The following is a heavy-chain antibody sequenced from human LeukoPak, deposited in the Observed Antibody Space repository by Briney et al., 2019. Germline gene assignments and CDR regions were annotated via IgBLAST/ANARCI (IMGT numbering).Heavy chain of an antibody. Sequence: PGGSLRLSCAASGFTFSSYSMNWVRQAPGKGLEWVSSISSSSTYIYYADSVKGRFTISRDNAKNSLYLQMNSLRAEDTAVYYCARDLEDSSGYLILDYWGQGTLVTVSS. V-gene: IGHV3-21*01. J-gene: IGHJ4*02. CDR1: GFTFSSYS. CDR2: ISSSSTYI. D-gene: IGHD3-22*01. CDR3: ARDLEDSSGYLILDY.